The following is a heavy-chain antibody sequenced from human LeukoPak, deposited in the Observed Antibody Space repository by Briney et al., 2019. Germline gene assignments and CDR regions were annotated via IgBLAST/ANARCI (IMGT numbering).Heavy chain of an antibody. V-gene: IGHV4-4*02. CDR1: GGSISSSNW. D-gene: IGHD6-19*01. J-gene: IGHJ4*02. CDR2: IYHSGST. Sequence: SETLSLTCAVSGGSISSSNWWSWVRQPPGKGLEWIGEIYHSGSTNYNPSLKSRVTISVDKSKNQFSLKLSSVTAADTAVYYCARGPDSSGWYAYFDYWGQGTLVTVSS. CDR3: ARGPDSSGWYAYFDY.